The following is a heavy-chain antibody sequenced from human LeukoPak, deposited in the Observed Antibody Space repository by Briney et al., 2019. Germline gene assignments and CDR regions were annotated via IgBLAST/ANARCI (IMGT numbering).Heavy chain of an antibody. D-gene: IGHD3-16*01. V-gene: IGHV1-8*01. CDR2: MNPNSGNT. Sequence: ASVTVSCKASGYTFTSYDINWVRQAPGQGLEWMGWMNPNSGNTGYAQKFQGRVTMTRNTSISTAYMELSSLRSEDTAVYYCARAPRGGGFKRLYYFDYWGQGTLVTVSS. CDR1: GYTFTSYD. CDR3: ARAPRGGGFKRLYYFDY. J-gene: IGHJ4*02.